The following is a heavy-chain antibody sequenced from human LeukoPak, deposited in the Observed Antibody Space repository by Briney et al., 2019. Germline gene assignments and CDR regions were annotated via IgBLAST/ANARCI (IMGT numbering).Heavy chain of an antibody. D-gene: IGHD4-17*01. V-gene: IGHV5-51*01. CDR2: IYPGDSDT. CDR3: AIAQNDDYGDPGDYFDY. J-gene: IGHJ4*02. CDR1: GYSFTSYW. Sequence: GESLKISCKGSGYSFTSYWIGWVRQMPGKGLEWMGIIYPGDSDTRYSPSFQGQVTISADKSISTAYLQWSSLKASDTAMYYCAIAQNDDYGDPGDYFDYWGQGTLVTVSS.